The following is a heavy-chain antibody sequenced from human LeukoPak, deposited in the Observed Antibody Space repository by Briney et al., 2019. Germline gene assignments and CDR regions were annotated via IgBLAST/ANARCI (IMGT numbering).Heavy chain of an antibody. CDR3: AGRGGPPRYFDY. V-gene: IGHV3-48*03. CDR1: GFTFSSYE. Sequence: QPGGSLRLSCAASGFTFSSYEMTWVRHAPGRGLEWVSFISNSGITIYYADSVKGRFTISRDNAKNSLYLQMNSLRAEDTAVYYCAGRGGPPRYFDYWGQGTLVTVSS. CDR2: ISNSGITI. J-gene: IGHJ4*02.